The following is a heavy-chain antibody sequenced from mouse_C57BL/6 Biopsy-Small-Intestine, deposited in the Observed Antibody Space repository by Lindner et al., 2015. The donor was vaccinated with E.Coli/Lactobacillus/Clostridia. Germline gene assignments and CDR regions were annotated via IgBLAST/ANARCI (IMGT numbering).Heavy chain of an antibody. Sequence: EVQLQESGPGMVKPSQSLSLTCTVTGYSITSGYDWHWIRHFPGNKLEWMGYISYSGSTKYNPSLKSRISITHDTSKNHFLLKLNSVTTEDTATYYCARGGFTTVVATTSYYAMDYWGQGTSATVSS. J-gene: IGHJ4*01. CDR2: ISYSGST. V-gene: IGHV3-1*01. CDR1: GYSITSGYD. CDR3: ARGGFTTVVATTSYYAMDY. D-gene: IGHD1-1*01.